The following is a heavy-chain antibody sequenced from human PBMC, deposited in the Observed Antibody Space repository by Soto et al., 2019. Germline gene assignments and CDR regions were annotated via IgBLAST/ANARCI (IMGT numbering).Heavy chain of an antibody. CDR3: ARDIPYYGMDV. V-gene: IGHV3-7*05. CDR1: GFSFSTYW. J-gene: IGHJ6*02. CDR2: IKQDGSEK. Sequence: GGSLRLSCAASGFSFSTYWMTWVRQAPGKGLEWVASIKQDGSEKYYVDSMKGRFTISRDNAKNSLYLQMNSLRAEDTAVYYCARDIPYYGMDVWGQGTTVTVSS.